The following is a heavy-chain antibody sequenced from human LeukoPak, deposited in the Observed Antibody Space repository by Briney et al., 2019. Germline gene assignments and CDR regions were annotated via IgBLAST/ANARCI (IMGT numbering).Heavy chain of an antibody. CDR3: ARGQSGSYYRY. CDR1: GFTFDDYG. Sequence: GGSLRLSCAASGFTFDDYGMSWVRQAPGKGLEWVSGINWNGGSTGYADSVKGRFTISRDNAKDSLYLQMNSLRAEDTAVYYCARGQSGSYYRYWGQGTLVTVSS. CDR2: INWNGGST. J-gene: IGHJ4*02. D-gene: IGHD1-26*01. V-gene: IGHV3-20*04.